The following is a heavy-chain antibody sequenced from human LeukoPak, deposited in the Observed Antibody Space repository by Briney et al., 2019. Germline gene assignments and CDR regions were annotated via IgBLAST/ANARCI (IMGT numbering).Heavy chain of an antibody. J-gene: IGHJ4*02. V-gene: IGHV3-30-3*01. CDR2: VSYDGSNK. CDR1: GIIFNNFA. CDR3: ARAGRADGDYHYFDY. D-gene: IGHD4-17*01. Sequence: GGSLRLSCAPSGIIFNNFAFHWVRQPPGKGLEWVAAVSYDGSNKYYADSVRGRLTISRDNSKNTLYLQMNSLRAEDTAVYYCARAGRADGDYHYFDYWGQGTLVTVS.